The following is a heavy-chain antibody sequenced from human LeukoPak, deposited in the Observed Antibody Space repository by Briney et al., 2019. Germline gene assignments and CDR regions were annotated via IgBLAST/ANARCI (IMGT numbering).Heavy chain of an antibody. J-gene: IGHJ4*02. CDR3: SRGYSGGFDY. CDR1: GFTFSSYW. V-gene: IGHV3-74*01. D-gene: IGHD2-15*01. CDR2: INSDGTSP. Sequence: GGSLRLSCAASGFTFSSYWMHWVRQAPGKGLVWVSGINSDGTSPIHADSVKGRFTISRDNAKKTLYLQMNSLRAEDTAVYYCSRGYSGGFDYWGQGTLVTVSS.